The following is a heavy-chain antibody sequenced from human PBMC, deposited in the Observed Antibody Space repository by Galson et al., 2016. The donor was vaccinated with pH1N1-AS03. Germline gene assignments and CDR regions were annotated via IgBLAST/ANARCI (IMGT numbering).Heavy chain of an antibody. CDR2: LYWDDDQ. Sequence: PALVKPTQTLTLTCTFSGFSLTTGGVGVAWIRQPPGKALEWLALLYWDDDQRYSPSLKSRLTITKDTSKNQVVLTLTNMVPVDTATYYCAHSVITTVREPSYYFESWGQGTLVTVSS. V-gene: IGHV2-5*02. D-gene: IGHD3-10*01. CDR3: AHSVITTVREPSYYFES. CDR1: GFSLTTGGVG. J-gene: IGHJ4*02.